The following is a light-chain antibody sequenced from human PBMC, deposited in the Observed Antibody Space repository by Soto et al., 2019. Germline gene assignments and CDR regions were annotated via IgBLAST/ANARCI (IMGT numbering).Light chain of an antibody. J-gene: IGLJ2*01. V-gene: IGLV1-44*01. CDR2: SNH. CDR3: AGWDDSLNGPV. CDR1: SSNIGRNT. Sequence: QSVLTQPPSASGTPGQRVTISCSGSSSNIGRNTVNWYQQLPGTAPKLLIYSNHQRPSGVPDRFSGSKSGTSGSLAISGLQSEDEADYYCAGWDDSLNGPVFGGGTKLTVL.